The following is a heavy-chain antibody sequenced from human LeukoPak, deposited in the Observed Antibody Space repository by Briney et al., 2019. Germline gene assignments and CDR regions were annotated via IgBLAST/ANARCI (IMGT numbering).Heavy chain of an antibody. V-gene: IGHV3-66*04. J-gene: IGHJ4*02. Sequence: GGSLRLSCAASGFTVSTNYMNWVRQAPEKGLEWVSMIYSDGNPYYTDSVKGRFTISRDNSKNTLDLQMSSLRAEDTAVYYCARRGHGYGSPFDYWGQGTLVTVSS. CDR2: IYSDGNP. CDR1: GFTVSTNY. CDR3: ARRGHGYGSPFDY. D-gene: IGHD5-18*01.